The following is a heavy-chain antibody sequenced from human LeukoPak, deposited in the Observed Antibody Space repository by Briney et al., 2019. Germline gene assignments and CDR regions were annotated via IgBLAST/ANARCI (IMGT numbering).Heavy chain of an antibody. CDR3: ARLNCSGGSCYPYYYYYYMDV. CDR1: GDSISRYY. V-gene: IGHV4-59*01. D-gene: IGHD2-15*01. Sequence: SETLSLTCTVSGDSISRYYWSWIRQPPGRGLEWMGYIYYSGNTNYNPSLKSRVTISVDTSKNQFSLKLSSVTAADEAVYYCARLNCSGGSCYPYYYYYYMDVWGKGTTVTVSS. CDR2: IYYSGNT. J-gene: IGHJ6*03.